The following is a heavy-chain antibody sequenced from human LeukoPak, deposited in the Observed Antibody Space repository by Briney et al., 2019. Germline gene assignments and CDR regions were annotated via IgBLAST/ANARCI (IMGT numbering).Heavy chain of an antibody. V-gene: IGHV1-18*01. CDR2: ISGYNGNT. CDR1: GYTFTNYG. D-gene: IGHD6-13*01. Sequence: ASVKVSCKTSGYTFTNYGVSWVRQAPGQGLEWMGWISGYNGNTNYAQKYRGRVTMTIDTSTSTVYMELRSLRSDDTAVYYCARGSGYSSSWYGYWGQGTLVTVSS. J-gene: IGHJ4*02. CDR3: ARGSGYSSSWYGY.